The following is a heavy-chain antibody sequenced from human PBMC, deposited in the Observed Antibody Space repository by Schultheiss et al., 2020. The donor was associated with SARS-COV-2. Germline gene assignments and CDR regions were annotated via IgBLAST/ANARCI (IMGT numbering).Heavy chain of an antibody. J-gene: IGHJ5*02. V-gene: IGHV3-21*01. CDR3: ARDRVAARQKGGGDGWFDP. CDR2: ISSSSSYI. D-gene: IGHD6-6*01. Sequence: GGSLRLSCAASGFTFSSYGMNWVRQAPGKGLEWVSSISSSSSYIYYADSVKGRFTISRDNAKNSLYLQMNSLRAEDTAVYYCARDRVAARQKGGGDGWFDPWGQGTLVTVSS. CDR1: GFTFSSYG.